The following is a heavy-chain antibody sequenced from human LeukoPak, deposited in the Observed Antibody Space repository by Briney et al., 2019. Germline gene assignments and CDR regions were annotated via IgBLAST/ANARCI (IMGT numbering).Heavy chain of an antibody. V-gene: IGHV1-24*01. D-gene: IGHD3-22*01. CDR1: GYTLTALS. J-gene: IGHJ4*02. Sequence: ASVKVSCKVSGYTLTALSMHWVRQAPGKGLEWMGGFVPEDGETIYAQKFQGRVTMTEDTSTDTAYMELSSLRSEDTAVYYCATMPPGTAYYYDSSGYYYVFDYWGQGTLLTVSS. CDR2: FVPEDGET. CDR3: ATMPPGTAYYYDSSGYYYVFDY.